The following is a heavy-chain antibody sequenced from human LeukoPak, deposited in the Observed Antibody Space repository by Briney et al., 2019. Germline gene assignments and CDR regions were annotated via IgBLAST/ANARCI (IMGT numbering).Heavy chain of an antibody. V-gene: IGHV4-59*01. Sequence: PSETLSLTCTVSGGSISSYYWSWIRQPPGKGLERIGYIYYSGSTNYNPSLKSRVTISVDTSKNQFSLKLSSVTAADTAVYYCARVVVVPAAIQTPWYFDLWGRGTLVTVSS. CDR3: ARVVVVPAAIQTPWYFDL. CDR1: GGSISSYY. CDR2: IYYSGST. J-gene: IGHJ2*01. D-gene: IGHD2-2*02.